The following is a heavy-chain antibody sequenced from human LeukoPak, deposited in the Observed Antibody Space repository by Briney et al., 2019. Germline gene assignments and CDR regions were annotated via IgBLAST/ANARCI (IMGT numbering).Heavy chain of an antibody. D-gene: IGHD3-22*01. V-gene: IGHV3-49*04. CDR2: IRSKAYGGTT. Sequence: GGSLRLSCTASGFTFGDYAMSWVRQAPGKGREGVGFIRSKAYGGTTEYAASVKGRFTISRDDSKSIAYLQMNSLKTEDTAVYYCTRDPYDSSGYTFDYWGQGTLVTVSS. J-gene: IGHJ4*02. CDR3: TRDPYDSSGYTFDY. CDR1: GFTFGDYA.